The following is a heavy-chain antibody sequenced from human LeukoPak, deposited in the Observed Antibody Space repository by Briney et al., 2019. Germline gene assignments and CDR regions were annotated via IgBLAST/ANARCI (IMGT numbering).Heavy chain of an antibody. Sequence: PSETLSLTCTVSGGSISSYYWSWIRQPAGKGLEWIGRIYTSGSTNYNPSLKSRVTMSVDTSKNQFSLKLSSVTAADTAVYYCARTSSSWYTGYYYYMDVWGKGTTVTVSS. V-gene: IGHV4-4*07. J-gene: IGHJ6*03. D-gene: IGHD6-13*01. CDR1: GGSISSYY. CDR3: ARTSSSWYTGYYYYMDV. CDR2: IYTSGST.